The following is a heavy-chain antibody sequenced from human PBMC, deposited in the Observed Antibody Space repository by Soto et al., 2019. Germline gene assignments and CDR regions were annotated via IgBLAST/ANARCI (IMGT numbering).Heavy chain of an antibody. J-gene: IGHJ5*02. Sequence: QVQLVQSGAEVKKPGASVKVSCKASGYTFINYDINWVRQATGQGLEWMGWMNPISANTGYAQKFQGRVTMIRDTSISTAYMELSSLTSEDTAVYYCARGRSGSPWGQGTLVTVSS. V-gene: IGHV1-8*01. CDR2: MNPISANT. D-gene: IGHD1-26*01. CDR1: GYTFINYD. CDR3: ARGRSGSP.